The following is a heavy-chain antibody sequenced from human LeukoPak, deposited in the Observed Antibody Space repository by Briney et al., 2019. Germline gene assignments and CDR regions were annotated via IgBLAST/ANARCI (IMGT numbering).Heavy chain of an antibody. CDR1: GFTFDDYA. V-gene: IGHV3-9*03. Sequence: GGSLRLSCAASGFTFDDYAMHWVRQAPGKGMEGVSGISWNSGSIVYEDSVKGRLTISRDNEKNSLYLQMNSLRAEDMALYYCAKDGTRSGGSFDYWGQGTLVTVSS. J-gene: IGHJ4*02. D-gene: IGHD2-15*01. CDR2: ISWNSGSI. CDR3: AKDGTRSGGSFDY.